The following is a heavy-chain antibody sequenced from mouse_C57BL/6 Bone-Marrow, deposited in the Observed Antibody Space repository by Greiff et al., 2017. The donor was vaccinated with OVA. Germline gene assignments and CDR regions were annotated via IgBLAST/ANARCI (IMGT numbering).Heavy chain of an antibody. J-gene: IGHJ2*01. Sequence: QVQLKQPGAELVKPGASVKLSCKASGYTFTSYWMHWVKQRPGRGLEWIGRIDPNSGGTKYNEKFKSKATLTVDKPSSTAYMQLSSLTSEDAAVYYCSRWRWLALGGFDYWGQGTTLTVSA. CDR1: GYTFTSYW. D-gene: IGHD2-3*01. CDR3: SRWRWLALGGFDY. V-gene: IGHV1-72*01. CDR2: IDPNSGGT.